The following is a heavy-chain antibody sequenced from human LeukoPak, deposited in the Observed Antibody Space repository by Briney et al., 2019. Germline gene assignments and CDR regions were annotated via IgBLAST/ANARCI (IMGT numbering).Heavy chain of an antibody. CDR2: INPNSGGT. J-gene: IGHJ4*02. Sequence: ASVKVSCKASGYTFTGYYMHWVRQAPGQGLEWMGWINPNSGGTNYAQKFQGWVTMTRDTSISTAYMELSRLRSDDTAVYYCARALYYYDSSGYLYYFDYWGQGTLVTVSS. V-gene: IGHV1-2*04. D-gene: IGHD3-22*01. CDR3: ARALYYYDSSGYLYYFDY. CDR1: GYTFTGYY.